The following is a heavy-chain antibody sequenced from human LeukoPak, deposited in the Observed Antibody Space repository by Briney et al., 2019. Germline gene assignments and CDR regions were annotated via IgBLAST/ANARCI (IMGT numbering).Heavy chain of an antibody. V-gene: IGHV4-4*07. CDR2: VPSSGST. CDR1: GGSIDDYF. D-gene: IGHD3-22*01. J-gene: IGHJ6*03. CDR3: ARCLNTYYYDSSGYSPEHYYMDV. Sequence: SETLSLTCTVSGGSIDDYFWSWIRQPAGKGLEWIGRVPSSGSTNSNPSLNRRITMSVDTSKTQISLKLSHVTAADTAVYYCARCLNTYYYDSSGYSPEHYYMDVWGTGTTVTVSS.